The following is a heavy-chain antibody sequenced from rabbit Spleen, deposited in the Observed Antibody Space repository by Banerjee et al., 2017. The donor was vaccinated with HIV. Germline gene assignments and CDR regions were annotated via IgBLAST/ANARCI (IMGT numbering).Heavy chain of an antibody. CDR3: ARAYAGYGDYGYTTIPTRLDL. D-gene: IGHD2-1*01. V-gene: IGHV1S45*01. CDR1: GFSFSSNYY. Sequence: QEQLEESGGDLVKPGASLTLTCTASGFSFSSNYYMCWVRQAPGKGLEWIGCIDGGSGGDTYYASWAKGRFTISKSSSTTVTLQMTNLTAADTATYFCARAYAGYGDYGYTTIPTRLDLWARGPSSPS. J-gene: IGHJ3*01. CDR2: IDGGSGGDT.